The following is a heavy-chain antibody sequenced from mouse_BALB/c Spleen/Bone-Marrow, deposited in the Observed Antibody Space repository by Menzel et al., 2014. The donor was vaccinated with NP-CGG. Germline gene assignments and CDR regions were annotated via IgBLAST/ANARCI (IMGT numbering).Heavy chain of an antibody. CDR2: ISTYSGNT. CDR1: GYTFTDYA. CDR3: ASPIYYGNYEGFAY. D-gene: IGHD2-1*01. V-gene: IGHV1-67*01. Sequence: QVQLQQPGPELVRPGVSVKISCKGSGYTFTDYAMHWVKQGHAKSLEWIGVISTYSGNTNYNQKFKGKATMTVDKYSSTAYMELARLTSEDSAIYYCASPIYYGNYEGFAYWGQGTLVTVSA. J-gene: IGHJ3*01.